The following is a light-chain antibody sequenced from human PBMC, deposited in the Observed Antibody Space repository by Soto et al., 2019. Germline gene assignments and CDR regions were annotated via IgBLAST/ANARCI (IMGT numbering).Light chain of an antibody. Sequence: EDVLKQSPDTLSLSPGERATLSCRASQSVSSTFLAWYQQRPGQAPRLLIYGASSRATGIPDRFSGSGSGTDFTLTITRLEPEDFALYYCQQFGTSATFGQGTKVDIK. CDR2: GAS. CDR1: QSVSSTF. J-gene: IGKJ1*01. CDR3: QQFGTSAT. V-gene: IGKV3-20*01.